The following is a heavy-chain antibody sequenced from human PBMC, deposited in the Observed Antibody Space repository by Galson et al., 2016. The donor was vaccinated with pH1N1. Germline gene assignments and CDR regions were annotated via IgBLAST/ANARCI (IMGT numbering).Heavy chain of an antibody. CDR2: INIDGSRT. CDR1: GFTFSNYW. V-gene: IGHV3-74*01. CDR3: TREPYYPYYLDS. J-gene: IGHJ4*02. D-gene: IGHD1-26*01. Sequence: PVRSLSLSCAASGFTFSNYWMNWVRQVPGKGLMWVSRINIDGSRTIYADSVKGRFIISRDNAKNTLYLQIHSLTAGDTAVYYCTREPYYPYYLDSWGQGTLVAVSS.